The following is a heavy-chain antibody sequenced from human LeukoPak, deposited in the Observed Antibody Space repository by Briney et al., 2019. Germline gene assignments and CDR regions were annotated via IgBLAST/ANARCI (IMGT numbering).Heavy chain of an antibody. CDR2: FYPGDSDT. D-gene: IGHD1-26*01. Sequence: GESLKISCKGSGYSFTNDWIGWVRQMPGKGLEWMGIFYPGDSDTRYSPSFQGQVTISADKSITTAYLQWSSLKASDTAMYYCARRYSGAYYHFDYWGQGTLVTVSS. CDR1: GYSFTNDW. J-gene: IGHJ4*02. CDR3: ARRYSGAYYHFDY. V-gene: IGHV5-51*01.